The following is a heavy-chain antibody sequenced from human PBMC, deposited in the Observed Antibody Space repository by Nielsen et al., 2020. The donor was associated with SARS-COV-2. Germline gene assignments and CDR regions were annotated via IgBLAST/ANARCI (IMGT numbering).Heavy chain of an antibody. Sequence: SCAASGFTFSDYYMSWIRQAPGKGLEWISYIRSGSTYTNYADSVKGRFTISRDDAKTSLYLQMNSLRAEDTAVYYCAREGRDLPLDYWGQGVLVTVSS. V-gene: IGHV3-11*05. CDR1: GFTFSDYY. CDR3: AREGRDLPLDY. J-gene: IGHJ4*02. D-gene: IGHD5-24*01. CDR2: IRSGSTYT.